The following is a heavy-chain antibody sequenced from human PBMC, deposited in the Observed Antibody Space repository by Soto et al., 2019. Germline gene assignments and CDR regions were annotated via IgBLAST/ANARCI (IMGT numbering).Heavy chain of an antibody. Sequence: EVQLLESGGGLVQPGGSLRLSCAASGFTFSSYAMYWVRQAPGKGLEWVSAISGSGGSTYYADSVKGRFTISRDNSRNTLYLQMNSLRAEDTAVYYCGKDTTTAGVLDYWGQGTLVTVSS. V-gene: IGHV3-23*01. CDR3: GKDTTTAGVLDY. J-gene: IGHJ4*02. D-gene: IGHD1-1*01. CDR2: ISGSGGST. CDR1: GFTFSSYA.